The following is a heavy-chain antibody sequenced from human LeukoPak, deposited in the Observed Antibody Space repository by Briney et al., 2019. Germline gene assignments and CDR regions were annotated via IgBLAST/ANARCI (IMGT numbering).Heavy chain of an antibody. CDR2: INPSGGST. CDR1: GYTFTSYY. Sequence: ASVKVSCKASGYTFTSYYMHWVRQAPGQGLEWMGIINPSGGSTSYAQKFQGRVTMTRDTSTSTVYMELSSLRSEDTAVYYCARDEFGGVIVVAFDIWGQGTMVTVSS. CDR3: ARDEFGGVIVVAFDI. J-gene: IGHJ3*02. D-gene: IGHD3-16*02. V-gene: IGHV1-46*01.